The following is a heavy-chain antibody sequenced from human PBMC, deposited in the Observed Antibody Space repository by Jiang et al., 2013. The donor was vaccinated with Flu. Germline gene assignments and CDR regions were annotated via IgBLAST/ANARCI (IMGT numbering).Heavy chain of an antibody. J-gene: IGHJ3*02. CDR3: ARANVLLWFRGNDAFDI. V-gene: IGHV4-31*03. CDR1: GGSISSGGYY. Sequence: GSGLVKPSQTLSLTCTVSGGSISSGGYYWSWIRQHPGKGLEWIGYIYYSGSTYYNPSLKSRVTISVDTSKNQFSLKLSSVTAADTAVYYCARANVLLWFRGNDAFDIWGQGTMVTVSS. CDR2: IYYSGST. D-gene: IGHD3-10*01.